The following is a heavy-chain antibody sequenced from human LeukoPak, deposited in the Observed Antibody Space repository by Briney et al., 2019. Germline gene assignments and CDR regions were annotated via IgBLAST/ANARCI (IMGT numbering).Heavy chain of an antibody. J-gene: IGHJ1*01. D-gene: IGHD3-22*01. CDR2: INHSGST. CDR1: GGSFSGYY. CDR3: ARVTYYYDSSGYSPARKYFQH. Sequence: PSETLSLTCAVYGGSFSGYYWSWIRQPPGKGLEWIGEINHSGSTNYNPSLKSRVTISVDTSKNQFSLKLSSVTAADTAVYYCARVTYYYDSSGYSPARKYFQHWGQGTLVTVSS. V-gene: IGHV4-34*01.